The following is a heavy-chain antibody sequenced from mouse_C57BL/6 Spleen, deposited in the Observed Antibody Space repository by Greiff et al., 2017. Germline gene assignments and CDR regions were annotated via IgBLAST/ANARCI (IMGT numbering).Heavy chain of an antibody. V-gene: IGHV1-55*01. J-gene: IGHJ4*01. CDR2: IYPGSGST. CDR1: GYTFTSYW. CDR3: ARNRCYCGSSYYAMDY. D-gene: IGHD1-1*01. Sequence: QVQLQQSGAELVKPGASVKMSCKASGYTFTSYWITWVKQRPGQGLEWIGDIYPGSGSTNYNEKFKSKATLTVDTSSSTAYMQLISLTSEDSAVYYCARNRCYCGSSYYAMDYWGQGTSVTVSS.